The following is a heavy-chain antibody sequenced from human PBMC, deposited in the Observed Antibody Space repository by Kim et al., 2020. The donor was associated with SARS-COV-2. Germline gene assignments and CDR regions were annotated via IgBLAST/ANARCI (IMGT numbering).Heavy chain of an antibody. CDR2: IKQDGSEN. V-gene: IGHV3-7*03. CDR1: GFTFSSYW. J-gene: IGHJ4*02. D-gene: IGHD5-12*01. Sequence: GGSLRLSCAASGFTFSSYWMSWVRQAPGKGLEWVANIKQDGSENYYVDAVKGRSTISSDNAKNTLHLQMNSLRAEDTAVYYCARDGYSGYDEYCYDYWGQGTLVTVSS. CDR3: ARDGYSGYDEYCYDY.